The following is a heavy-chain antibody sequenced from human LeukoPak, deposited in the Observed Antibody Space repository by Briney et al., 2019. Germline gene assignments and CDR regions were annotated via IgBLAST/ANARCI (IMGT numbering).Heavy chain of an antibody. CDR3: AKPARTDYTDY. J-gene: IGHJ4*02. CDR2: ISSSGSTI. D-gene: IGHD1-14*01. Sequence: GGSLRLSCAASGFTFSDYYMSWIRQAPGKGLEWVSYISSSGSTIYYADSVKGRFTISRDNAKNTLYLQMNSLRAEDTAVYYCAKPARTDYTDYWGQGTLVTVSS. V-gene: IGHV3-11*01. CDR1: GFTFSDYY.